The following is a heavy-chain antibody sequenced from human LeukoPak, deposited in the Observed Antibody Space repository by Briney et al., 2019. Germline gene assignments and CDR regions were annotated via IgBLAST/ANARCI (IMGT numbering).Heavy chain of an antibody. Sequence: ASVKVSCKASGYTFTDYGLSWVRQAPGQGLEWMGWIRVYNGDTNYAQKFQGRLTVTTDPSTSTAYMELRSLRSDDTDAYYCARGGDNYMDFWGQGTLVTISS. CDR1: GYTFTDYG. CDR2: IRVYNGDT. J-gene: IGHJ4*02. CDR3: ARGGDNYMDF. D-gene: IGHD1-1*01. V-gene: IGHV1-18*01.